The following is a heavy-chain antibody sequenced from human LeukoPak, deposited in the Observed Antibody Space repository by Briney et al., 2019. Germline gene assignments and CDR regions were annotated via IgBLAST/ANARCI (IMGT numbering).Heavy chain of an antibody. V-gene: IGHV4-38-2*01. D-gene: IGHD3/OR15-3a*01. Sequence: SETLSLTCAVSGYSISSGYYWGWLRQPPGKGLEWIGSIYHSGSTYYNPSLKSRVTISVDTSKNQFSLKLSSVTAADTAVYYCARQNRYDIYYFDYWGQGTLVTVSS. CDR1: GYSISSGYY. CDR3: ARQNRYDIYYFDY. CDR2: IYHSGST. J-gene: IGHJ4*02.